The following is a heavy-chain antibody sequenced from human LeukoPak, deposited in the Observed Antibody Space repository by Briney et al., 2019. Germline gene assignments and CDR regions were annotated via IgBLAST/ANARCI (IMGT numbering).Heavy chain of an antibody. V-gene: IGHV4-38-2*02. Sequence: PSETLSLTCTVSGYSISSGYYWGWIRQPPGKGLEWIGSIYHSGSTYYNPSLKSRVTISVDTSKNQFSLKLSSVTAADTAVYYCARSTGTSFDYWGQGTLVTVSS. J-gene: IGHJ4*02. CDR2: IYHSGST. CDR3: ARSTGTSFDY. CDR1: GYSISSGYY.